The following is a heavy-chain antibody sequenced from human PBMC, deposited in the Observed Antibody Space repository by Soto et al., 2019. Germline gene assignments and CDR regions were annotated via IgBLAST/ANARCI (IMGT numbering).Heavy chain of an antibody. J-gene: IGHJ4*02. V-gene: IGHV3-7*01. D-gene: IGHD3-16*01. CDR1: GFTFSTYW. CDR2: LDQDGSER. Sequence: EVQLVESGGGLVQPGGSLRLSCAASGFTFSTYWMTWVRRPPGKGLEWVANLDQDGSERYYVDSVRGRFTISRDNAKNSLYLQMNSVRAEDTAVYYCVCGGNFFVYCGQGTLVTGSP. CDR3: VCGGNFFVY.